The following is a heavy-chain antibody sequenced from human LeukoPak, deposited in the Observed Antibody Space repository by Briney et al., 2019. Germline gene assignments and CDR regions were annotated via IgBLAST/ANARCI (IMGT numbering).Heavy chain of an antibody. D-gene: IGHD3-10*01. J-gene: IGHJ4*02. CDR3: ARLLAGSGSYYLDS. Sequence: GGSLRLSCAASGFTFSSYSINWVRQAPGKGLEWVSSIRNVGTYIYYADSVKGRFTVSRDNAKNSLYLQMNNLRVEDTAVYYCARLLAGSGSYYLDSWGEGNLVTASS. CDR1: GFTFSSYS. V-gene: IGHV3-21*01. CDR2: IRNVGTYI.